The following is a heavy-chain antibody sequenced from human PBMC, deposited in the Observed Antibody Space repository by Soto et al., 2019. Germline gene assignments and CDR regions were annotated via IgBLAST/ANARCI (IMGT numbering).Heavy chain of an antibody. CDR1: GGSFSGYY. Sequence: PSETLYLTCAVYGGSFSGYYWSWIRQPPGKGLEWIGEINHSGSTNYNPSLKSRVTISVDTSKNQFSLKLSSVTAADTAVYYCASNVLRFLEWLSPRPHPTPPSFDYWGQGTLVTVSS. CDR3: ASNVLRFLEWLSPRPHPTPPSFDY. J-gene: IGHJ4*02. CDR2: INHSGST. V-gene: IGHV4-34*01. D-gene: IGHD3-3*01.